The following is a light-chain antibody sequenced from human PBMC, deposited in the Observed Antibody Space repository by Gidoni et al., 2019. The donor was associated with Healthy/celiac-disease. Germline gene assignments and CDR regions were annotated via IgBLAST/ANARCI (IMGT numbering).Light chain of an antibody. CDR1: QSVSSY. Sequence: IVLTQSPATLSLSPGERATLSCRASQSVSSYLAWYHQKPGQAPRLLIYDASNRATGIPARFSGSGSGTDFTLTISSLEPEDFAVYYCQQRSNWFLTFGPGTKVDIK. J-gene: IGKJ3*01. CDR2: DAS. CDR3: QQRSNWFLT. V-gene: IGKV3-11*01.